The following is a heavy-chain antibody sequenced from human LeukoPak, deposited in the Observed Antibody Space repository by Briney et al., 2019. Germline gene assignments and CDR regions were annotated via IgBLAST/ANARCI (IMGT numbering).Heavy chain of an antibody. CDR3: ARGVGATDY. Sequence: PGGSLRLSCAASGFTFSLYSMNWVRQAPGKGLEWISSISSSSSDIYYADSAKGRFTISRDNAKNSLYLQMNSLRAEDTAVYYCARGVGATDYWGQGTLVTVSS. J-gene: IGHJ4*02. CDR1: GFTFSLYS. D-gene: IGHD1-26*01. V-gene: IGHV3-21*01. CDR2: ISSSSSDI.